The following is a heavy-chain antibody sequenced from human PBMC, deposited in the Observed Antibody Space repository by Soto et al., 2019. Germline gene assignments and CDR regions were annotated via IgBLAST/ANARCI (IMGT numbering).Heavy chain of an antibody. Sequence: ETLSLTWSVSGDAISNYYWSWIRQTPGRGLEWIGCVQEGGSTDYNPSLRGRVIISLHTSKSQFSLSLRSATAADTATYYCARGTRALITSFFAYWGQGITVT. CDR3: ARGTRALITSFFAY. V-gene: IGHV4-59*03. CDR1: GDAISNYY. J-gene: IGHJ4*02. D-gene: IGHD1-20*01. CDR2: VQEGGST.